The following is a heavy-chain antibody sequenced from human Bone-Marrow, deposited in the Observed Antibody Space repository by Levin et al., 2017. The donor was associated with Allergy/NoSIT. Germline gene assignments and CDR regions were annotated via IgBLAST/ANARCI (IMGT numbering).Heavy chain of an antibody. CDR3: VRGHYYYGSEYSFDS. D-gene: IGHD3-10*01. J-gene: IGHJ4*02. Sequence: GGSLRLSCAASGFTFTSSWMHWVRQAPGQGLVWVARISPTGGAPSYAASVKGRFTISRDNAQNTLYLQMTSLRADDTAVYYCVRGHYYYGSEYSFDSWGQGTAVTVSS. CDR1: GFTFTSSW. V-gene: IGHV3-74*01. CDR2: ISPTGGAP.